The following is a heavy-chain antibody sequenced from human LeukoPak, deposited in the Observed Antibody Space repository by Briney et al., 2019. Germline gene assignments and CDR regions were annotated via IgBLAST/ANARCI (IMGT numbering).Heavy chain of an antibody. D-gene: IGHD3-22*01. CDR2: IDYRGSA. V-gene: IGHV4-30-4*08. CDR3: ARGSYYYDSSGYLDHFDY. J-gene: IGHJ4*02. Sequence: SQTLSLTGTVSGGSISSGDYFWSWIRQPLGKVRECNAYIDYRGSAYYNPSLMSRVTISVDTSKNQFSLKLSSVTAADTAVYYCARGSYYYDSSGYLDHFDYWGQGTLVTVSS. CDR1: GGSISSGDYF.